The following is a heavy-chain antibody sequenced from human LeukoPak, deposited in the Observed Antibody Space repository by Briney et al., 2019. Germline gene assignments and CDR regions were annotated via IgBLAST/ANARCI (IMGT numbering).Heavy chain of an antibody. D-gene: IGHD3-3*01. CDR2: IADDGGVK. CDR1: GITFSRHG. Sequence: GGSLRLSCVASGITFSRHGMDWVRQAPGKGLEWVAVIADDGGVKQYADSVKGRFTVSRDNSKSTLYLQMNGLSVEDTAIYYCAREATWGEWYFDHWGQGTLVTVSS. V-gene: IGHV3-30*03. J-gene: IGHJ4*02. CDR3: AREATWGEWYFDH.